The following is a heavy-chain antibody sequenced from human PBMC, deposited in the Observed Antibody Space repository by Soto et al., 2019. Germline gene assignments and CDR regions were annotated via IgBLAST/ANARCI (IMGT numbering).Heavy chain of an antibody. CDR1: GGSISSYY. CDR3: ARGYSSGWYPYYYYGMDV. Sequence: QVQLQESGPGLVKPSETLSLTCTVSGGSISSYYWSWIRQPPGKGLEWIGYIYYSGSTNYNPSLKSRVTISVDTSKNQFSLKLSSVTAADTAVYYCARGYSSGWYPYYYYGMDVW. D-gene: IGHD6-19*01. V-gene: IGHV4-59*01. CDR2: IYYSGST. J-gene: IGHJ6*01.